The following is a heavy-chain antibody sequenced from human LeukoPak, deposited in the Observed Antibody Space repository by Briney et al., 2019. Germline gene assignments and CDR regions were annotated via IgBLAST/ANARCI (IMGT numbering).Heavy chain of an antibody. J-gene: IGHJ6*03. CDR2: ISWDGGST. CDR1: GFTFDDYT. V-gene: IGHV3-43*01. Sequence: GGSLRLSCAASGFTFDDYTMHWVRQAPGKGLEWVSLISWDGGSTYYADSVKGRFTISRDNSKNSLYLQMNSLRTEDTALYYCAKDIYGDYQRHLDYYMDVWGKGTTVTVSS. CDR3: AKDIYGDYQRHLDYYMDV. D-gene: IGHD4-17*01.